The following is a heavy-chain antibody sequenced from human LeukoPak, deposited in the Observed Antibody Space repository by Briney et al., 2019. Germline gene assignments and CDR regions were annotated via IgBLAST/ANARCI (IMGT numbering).Heavy chain of an antibody. CDR1: GFTFTAYY. V-gene: IGHV1-2*02. CDR3: ASLRLLDY. D-gene: IGHD2-15*01. J-gene: IGHJ4*02. CDR2: ININSGGT. Sequence: SVKVSCKASGFTFTAYYMHWVRQAPGQGLEWMGWININSGGTDYAQKFQGRVTMTRDTSISTAYMELLSLRSDDTAVYYCASLRLLDYWGQGTLVTVSS.